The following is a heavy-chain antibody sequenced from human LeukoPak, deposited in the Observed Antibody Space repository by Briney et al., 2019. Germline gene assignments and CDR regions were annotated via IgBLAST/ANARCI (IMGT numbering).Heavy chain of an antibody. D-gene: IGHD3-22*01. CDR3: ARVWSSGYSDY. CDR2: IYYSGST. J-gene: IGHJ4*02. V-gene: IGHV4-31*03. CDR1: GGPISSGGYY. Sequence: SETLSLTCTVSGGPISSGGYYWSWIRQHPGKGLEWIGYIYYSGSTYYNPSLKSRVTISVDTSKNQFSLKLSSVTAADTAVYYCARVWSSGYSDYWGQGTLVTVSS.